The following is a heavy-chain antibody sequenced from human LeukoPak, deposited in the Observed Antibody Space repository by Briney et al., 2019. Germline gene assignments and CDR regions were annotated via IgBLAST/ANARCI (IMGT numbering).Heavy chain of an antibody. D-gene: IGHD1-26*01. CDR3: ATVLSGSYLGESYFDY. CDR1: GYTLTELS. CDR2: FDPEDGET. J-gene: IGHJ4*02. Sequence: ASVKVSCKVSGYTLTELSMHWVRQAPGKGLEWMGGFDPEDGETIYAQKFQGRVTMTEDTSTDTAYMELSSLRSEDTAVYYCATVLSGSYLGESYFDYWGQGTLVTVSS. V-gene: IGHV1-24*01.